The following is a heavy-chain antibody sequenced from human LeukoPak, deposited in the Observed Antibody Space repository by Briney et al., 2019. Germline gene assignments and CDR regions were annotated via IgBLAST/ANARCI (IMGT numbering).Heavy chain of an antibody. CDR3: ARDDSYDSSGYYFDY. J-gene: IGHJ4*02. Sequence: SVKVSCKASGGTFISDAINWVRQAPGQGLEWMGRIIPIVGLASYAQKFQGRLTITADRVTSTAYMEVSSLRSEDTAVYYCARDDSYDSSGYYFDYWGQGTLVTVSS. V-gene: IGHV1-69*04. CDR2: IIPIVGLA. CDR1: GGTFISDA. D-gene: IGHD3-22*01.